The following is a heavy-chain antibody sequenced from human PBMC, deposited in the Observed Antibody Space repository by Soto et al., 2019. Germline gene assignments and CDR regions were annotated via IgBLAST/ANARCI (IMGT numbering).Heavy chain of an antibody. V-gene: IGHV1-8*01. J-gene: IGHJ6*02. Sequence: GASVNVSCNASGYTFTSYDLNWVRQATGQGLEWMGWMNPNSGNTGYAQKFQGRVTMTRNTSISTAYMGLSSLRSEDTAVYYCARVLSWASYYDFWSGYYNYYYYGMDVWGQGTTVTVSS. CDR2: MNPNSGNT. CDR3: ARVLSWASYYDFWSGYYNYYYYGMDV. D-gene: IGHD3-3*01. CDR1: GYTFTSYD.